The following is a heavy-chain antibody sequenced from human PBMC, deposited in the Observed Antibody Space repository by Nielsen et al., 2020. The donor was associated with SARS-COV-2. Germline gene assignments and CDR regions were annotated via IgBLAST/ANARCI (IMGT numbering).Heavy chain of an antibody. D-gene: IGHD3-22*01. Sequence: GGSLRLSCAASGFTFSSYAMSWVRQAPGKGLEWVSAISGSGGSTYYADSVKGRFTISRDNSKNTLYLQMNSLRAEDTAVYYCAREIYYDSSGYLDYWGQGTLVTVSS. CDR2: ISGSGGST. CDR3: AREIYYDSSGYLDY. CDR1: GFTFSSYA. V-gene: IGHV3-23*01. J-gene: IGHJ4*02.